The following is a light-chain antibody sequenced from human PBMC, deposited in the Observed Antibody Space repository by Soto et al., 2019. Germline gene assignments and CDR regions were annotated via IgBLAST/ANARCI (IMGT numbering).Light chain of an antibody. V-gene: IGKV3-15*01. CDR1: QSVSSN. J-gene: IGKJ3*01. CDR3: QHYNNWPFT. CDR2: GAS. Sequence: EIVMTQSPATLSVSPGERATLSCRASQSVSSNLAWYQQKPGQAPRLLIYGASTRATGIPARFSGSGSGTEFTLTISSLQSGDFAVYYCQHYNNWPFTFGPGTKVDIK.